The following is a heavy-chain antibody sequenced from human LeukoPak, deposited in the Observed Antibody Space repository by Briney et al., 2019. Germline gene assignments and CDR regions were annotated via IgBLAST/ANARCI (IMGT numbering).Heavy chain of an antibody. CDR3: ARVYSGSGSVWAFDI. J-gene: IGHJ3*02. V-gene: IGHV4-4*09. CDR1: GGSISSYY. CDR2: IYPSGST. Sequence: ASETLSLTCSVSGGSISSYYWSWIRQPPGKGLEWIGYIYPSGSTNYNPSLESRVTLSVDTSRNQFSLKLRSVTAADTAVYYCARVYSGSGSVWAFDIWGQGTMVTVSS. D-gene: IGHD3-10*01.